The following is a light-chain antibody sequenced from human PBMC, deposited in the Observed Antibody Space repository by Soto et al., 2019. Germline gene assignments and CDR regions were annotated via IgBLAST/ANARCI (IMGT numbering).Light chain of an antibody. Sequence: QSALTQPASVSGSPGRSITISCPGTSSEVVGYNYVSWYQQHPGKAPKLMIYDVSNRPSGVSNRFSGSKSGNTASLTISGLQAEDEADYYCSSYTSSNTLAVFGGGTKLTVL. V-gene: IGLV2-14*01. CDR3: SSYTSSNTLAV. J-gene: IGLJ2*01. CDR2: DVS. CDR1: SSEVVGYNY.